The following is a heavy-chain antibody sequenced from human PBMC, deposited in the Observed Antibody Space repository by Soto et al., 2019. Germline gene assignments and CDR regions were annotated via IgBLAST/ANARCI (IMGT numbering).Heavy chain of an antibody. D-gene: IGHD3-22*01. Sequence: QVQLVQSGAEVKKPGSSVKVSCKASGGTFSSYAISWVRQAPGQGLEWMGGIIPIFGTANYAQKFQGRVTITADESTSTDYMELSSLRSEDTAVYYCARGGPDYYDSSGYYYPYWGQGTLVTVSS. V-gene: IGHV1-69*01. J-gene: IGHJ4*02. CDR2: IIPIFGTA. CDR3: ARGGPDYYDSSGYYYPY. CDR1: GGTFSSYA.